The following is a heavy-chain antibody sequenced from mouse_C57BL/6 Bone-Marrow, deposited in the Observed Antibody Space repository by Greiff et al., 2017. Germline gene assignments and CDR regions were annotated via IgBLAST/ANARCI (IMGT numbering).Heavy chain of an antibody. CDR1: GYTFTSYW. CDR2: IYPGSGST. V-gene: IGHV1-55*01. D-gene: IGHD2-12*01. Sequence: QVHVKQSGAELVKPGASVKMSCKASGYTFTSYWITWVKQRPGQGLEWIGDIYPGSGSTNYNEKFKSKATLTVDTSSSTAYMQLSSLTSEDSAVYYCARVRSYANWGQGTTLTVSS. J-gene: IGHJ2*01. CDR3: ARVRSYAN.